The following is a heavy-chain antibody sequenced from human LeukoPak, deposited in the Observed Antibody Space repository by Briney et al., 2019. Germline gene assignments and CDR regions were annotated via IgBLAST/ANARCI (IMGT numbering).Heavy chain of an antibody. CDR2: VKQDGSEK. J-gene: IGHJ4*02. D-gene: IGHD3-10*01. CDR3: ARVPHYASGTYYKRFPLYFGY. CDR1: GFTFSIYW. V-gene: IGHV3-7*01. Sequence: GGSLRLSCAASGFTFSIYWMSWVRQAPGKGLEWVANVKQDGSEKYYVDSVKGRFTISRDNAKNSLYLQMNSLRAEDTAVYYCARVPHYASGTYYKRFPLYFGYWGQGTLVTVSS.